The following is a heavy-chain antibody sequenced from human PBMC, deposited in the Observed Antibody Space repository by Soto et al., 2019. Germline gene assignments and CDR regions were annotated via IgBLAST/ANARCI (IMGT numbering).Heavy chain of an antibody. CDR3: AGWGSTIFGVVNKDNWFDS. CDR2: IYYSGST. J-gene: IGHJ5*01. CDR1: GGSISSGGYY. D-gene: IGHD3-3*01. Sequence: SETLSLTCTVSGGSISSGGYYWTWIRQHPGKGLEWIGYIYYSGSTYYNPSLKSRVTISVDTSKNQFSLKLSSVTAADTAVYYWAGWGSTIFGVVNKDNWFDSWGQGXLVTVSS. V-gene: IGHV4-31*03.